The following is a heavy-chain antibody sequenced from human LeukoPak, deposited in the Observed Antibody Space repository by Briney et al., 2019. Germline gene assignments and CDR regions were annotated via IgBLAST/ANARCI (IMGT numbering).Heavy chain of an antibody. J-gene: IGHJ3*02. CDR1: GGTFISYA. D-gene: IGHD5-24*01. V-gene: IGHV1-69*01. Sequence: SVKVSCKASGGTFISYATSWVRQAPGEGLEWMGGIIPIFGTANYAQNLQGRVTITADESTSTVYMCLSTLRSADAGVYYCARAVERATIQGAMAFDIWGQGTMVTVSS. CDR3: ARAVERATIQGAMAFDI. CDR2: IIPIFGTA.